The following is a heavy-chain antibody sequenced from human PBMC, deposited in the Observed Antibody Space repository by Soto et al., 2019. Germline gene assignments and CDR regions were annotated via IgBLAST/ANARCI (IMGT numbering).Heavy chain of an antibody. D-gene: IGHD3-22*01. Sequence: ASVKVSCKASGYTFTSYYMHWVRQAPGQGLEWMGIINPSGGSTSYAQKFQGRVTMTRDTSTSTAYMELSSLRSEDTAVYYCARDFYDYYDSSGYYGMDVWGQGTTVTVSS. CDR1: GYTFTSYY. J-gene: IGHJ6*02. V-gene: IGHV1-46*01. CDR2: INPSGGST. CDR3: ARDFYDYYDSSGYYGMDV.